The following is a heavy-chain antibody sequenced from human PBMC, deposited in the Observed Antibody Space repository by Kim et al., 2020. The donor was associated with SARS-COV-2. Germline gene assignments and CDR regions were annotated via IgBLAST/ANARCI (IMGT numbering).Heavy chain of an antibody. V-gene: IGHV1-46*01. J-gene: IGHJ6*02. CDR3: ARGSCGGTCPLFGDYGIDV. Sequence: ASVKVSCKTSRYIFTNYYIHWVRQAPGQGLEWMAMMNPADKRTVLAQKFQGRVTMTRDTATSTVYMDLSSLTSEDTALYYCARGSCGGTCPLFGDYGIDVWGQGTTVTVSS. D-gene: IGHD2-15*01. CDR1: RYIFTNYY. CDR2: MNPADKRT.